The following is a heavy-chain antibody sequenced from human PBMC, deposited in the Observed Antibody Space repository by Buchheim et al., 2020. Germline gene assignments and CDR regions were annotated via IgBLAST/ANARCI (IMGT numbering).Heavy chain of an antibody. D-gene: IGHD3-10*01. CDR3: ASQLVLDYGSGTRNWFDP. V-gene: IGHV4-4*02. CDR1: GGSISSSNW. Sequence: QVQLQESGPGLVKPSGTLSLICVVPGGSISSSNWWSWVRQPPGKGLEWIGEIYHSGRTKYNPSLKSRVTISVDKSKNQFSLKLSSVTAADTAVYYCASQLVLDYGSGTRNWFDPWGQGTL. J-gene: IGHJ5*02. CDR2: IYHSGRT.